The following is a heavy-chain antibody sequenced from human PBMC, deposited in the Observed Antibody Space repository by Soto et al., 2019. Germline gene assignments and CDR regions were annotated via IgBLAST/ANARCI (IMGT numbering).Heavy chain of an antibody. CDR1: GFTLSSYS. Sequence: PGGSLRLSCAASGFTLSSYSMNWVRQAPGKGLEWVSYISSSSSTIYYADSVKGRFTISRDTAKNALYLQMNSLRDEDTAVYYCARESRFLEWLSLNWYDPWGQGTLVTVSS. J-gene: IGHJ5*02. CDR3: ARESRFLEWLSLNWYDP. V-gene: IGHV3-48*02. CDR2: ISSSSSTI. D-gene: IGHD3-3*01.